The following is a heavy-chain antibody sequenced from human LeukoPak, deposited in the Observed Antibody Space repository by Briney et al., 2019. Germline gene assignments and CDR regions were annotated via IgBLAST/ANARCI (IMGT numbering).Heavy chain of an antibody. V-gene: IGHV3-21*04. J-gene: IGHJ6*02. D-gene: IGHD6-19*01. Sequence: GGSLRLSCAASGFTHSSYSMNWVRQAPGKGLEWVSSISSSSSYIYYADSAKGRFTISRDNAKNSLYLQMNSLRAEDTAVYYCARDQWGSGWFDYYYGMDVWGQGTTVTVSS. CDR2: ISSSSSYI. CDR1: GFTHSSYS. CDR3: ARDQWGSGWFDYYYGMDV.